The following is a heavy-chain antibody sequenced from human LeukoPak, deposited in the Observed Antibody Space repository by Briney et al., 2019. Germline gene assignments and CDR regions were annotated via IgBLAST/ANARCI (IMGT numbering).Heavy chain of an antibody. D-gene: IGHD2-8*01. J-gene: IGHJ4*02. Sequence: NASETLSLTCTVSGGSIGTSDYYWAWIRQPPGKGLEWIGSIFYRGTTYFNPSLKSRVTISVDTSKNHFSLKLRSVTAEDTAVYYCARREGRQWFHFDSWGQGTLVTVSS. V-gene: IGHV4-39*02. CDR3: ARREGRQWFHFDS. CDR1: GGSIGTSDYY. CDR2: IFYRGTT.